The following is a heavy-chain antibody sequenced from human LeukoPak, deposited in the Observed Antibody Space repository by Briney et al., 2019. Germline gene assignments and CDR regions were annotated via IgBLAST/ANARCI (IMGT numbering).Heavy chain of an antibody. V-gene: IGHV3-30-3*01. CDR3: ARNKYYYDSSGYYRHYYYYGMDV. D-gene: IGHD3-22*01. Sequence: GGSLRLSCAASGFTFSSYAMHWVRQAPGEGLEWVAVISYDGSNKYYADSVKGRFTISRDNSKNTLYLQMNSLRAEDTAVYYCARNKYYYDSSGYYRHYYYYGMDVWGQGTTVTVSS. J-gene: IGHJ6*02. CDR1: GFTFSSYA. CDR2: ISYDGSNK.